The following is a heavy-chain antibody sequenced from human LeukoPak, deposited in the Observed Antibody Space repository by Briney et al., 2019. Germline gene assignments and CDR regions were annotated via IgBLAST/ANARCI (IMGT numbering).Heavy chain of an antibody. J-gene: IGHJ6*03. V-gene: IGHV1-69*13. D-gene: IGHD1-7*01. Sequence: SVKVSCKASGGTFSSYAISWVRQAPRQGLEWMGGIIPIFGTANYAQKFQGRVTITADESTSTAYMELSSLRSEDTAVYYCARNWNYGDYYYYYMDVWGKGTTVTVSS. CDR2: IIPIFGTA. CDR1: GGTFSSYA. CDR3: ARNWNYGDYYYYYMDV.